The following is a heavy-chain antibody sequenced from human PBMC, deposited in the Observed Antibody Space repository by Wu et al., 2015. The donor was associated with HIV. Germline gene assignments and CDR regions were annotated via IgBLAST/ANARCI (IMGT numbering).Heavy chain of an antibody. D-gene: IGHD3-10*01. J-gene: IGHJ6*01. CDR1: GYTFTSYG. Sequence: QVQLVQSGAEVKKPGASVKVSCKASGYTFTSYGISWVRQAPGQGLEWMGWISAYNGNTNYAQKLQGRVTMTTDTSTSTAYMELRSLRSDDTAVYYCARSPLLWFGEYRWGYYYYGMDVWGPRDHGHRLL. CDR2: ISAYNGNT. CDR3: ARSPLLWFGEYRWGYYYYGMDV. V-gene: IGHV1-18*01.